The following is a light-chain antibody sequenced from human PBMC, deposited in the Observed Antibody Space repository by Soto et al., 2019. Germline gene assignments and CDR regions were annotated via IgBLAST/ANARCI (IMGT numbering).Light chain of an antibody. CDR3: QQLNSYPPV. CDR1: HDISTF. Sequence: DIQLTQSPSLLSASIGARVPITCRASHDISTFLAWYQQKPGKAPKLLIYAASTLQSGVPSRFSGSGSGTDFTLTISSLQPEDFATYYCQQLNSYPPVFGPGTKVDNK. CDR2: AAS. V-gene: IGKV1-9*01. J-gene: IGKJ3*01.